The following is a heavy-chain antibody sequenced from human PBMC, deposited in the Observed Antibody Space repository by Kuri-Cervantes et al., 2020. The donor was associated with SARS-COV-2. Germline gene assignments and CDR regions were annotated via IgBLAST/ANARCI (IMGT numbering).Heavy chain of an antibody. CDR3: ARENGGVVTAMVTYYYYYMDV. CDR2: IKQDGSEK. D-gene: IGHD5-18*01. V-gene: IGHV3-7*01. CDR1: GFTFSFYA. Sequence: GESLKISCAASGFTFSFYAMTWVRQAPGKGLEWVANIKQDGSEKYYVDSVKGRFTISRDNAKNSLYLQMNSLRAEDTAVYYCARENGGVVTAMVTYYYYYMDVWGKGTTVTVYS. J-gene: IGHJ6*03.